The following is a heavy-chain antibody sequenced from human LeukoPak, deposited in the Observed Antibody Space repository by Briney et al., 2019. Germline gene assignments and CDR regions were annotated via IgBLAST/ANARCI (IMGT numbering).Heavy chain of an antibody. CDR1: GYTFTGYY. CDR2: INPNSGGT. V-gene: IGHV1-2*02. D-gene: IGHD2-8*01. CDR3: ARAGGANGGYFVY. J-gene: IGHJ4*02. Sequence: ASVKVSCKASGYTFTGYYMHWVRQAPGQGLEWMGWINPNSGGTNYAQKFQGRVTMTRDTSISTAYMELSRLRSDDTAVYYCARAGGANGGYFVYWGQGTLVTVSS.